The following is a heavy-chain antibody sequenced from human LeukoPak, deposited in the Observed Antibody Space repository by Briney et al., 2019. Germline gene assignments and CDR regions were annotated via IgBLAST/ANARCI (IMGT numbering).Heavy chain of an antibody. CDR2: ISAYNGNT. Sequence: ASVKVSFKASGYTFTSYGISWVRQAPGQGLEWMGWISAYNGNTNYAQKLQGRVTMTTDTSTSTAYMELRSLRSDDTAVYYCARDLAELSRYCSGGSCYYGMDVWGQGTTVTVS. V-gene: IGHV1-18*01. J-gene: IGHJ6*02. D-gene: IGHD2-15*01. CDR3: ARDLAELSRYCSGGSCYYGMDV. CDR1: GYTFTSYG.